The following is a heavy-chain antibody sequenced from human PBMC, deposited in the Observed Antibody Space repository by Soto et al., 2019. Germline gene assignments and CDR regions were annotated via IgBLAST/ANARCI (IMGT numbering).Heavy chain of an antibody. V-gene: IGHV3-33*01. Sequence: GGSLRLSCAASGFTFSSYGMHWVRQAPGKGLEWVAVIWYDGSNKYYADSVKGRFTISRDNSKNTLYLQMNSLRAEDTAVYYCARESQYQLLFVFDYWGQGTLVTVSS. CDR1: GFTFSSYG. CDR2: IWYDGSNK. CDR3: ARESQYQLLFVFDY. J-gene: IGHJ4*02. D-gene: IGHD2-2*01.